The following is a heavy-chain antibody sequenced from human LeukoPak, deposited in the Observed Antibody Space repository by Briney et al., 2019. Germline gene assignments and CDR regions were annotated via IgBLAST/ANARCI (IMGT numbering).Heavy chain of an antibody. Sequence: TGGSLRLSCAASGFTFSSYSMNWVRQAPGQGLEWVSSISSSSSYIYYADSVKGRFTISRDNAKNSLYLQSNSLRAEDTAVYYCARARSYFDYWGQGTLVTVSS. J-gene: IGHJ4*02. CDR3: ARARSYFDY. V-gene: IGHV3-21*01. CDR1: GFTFSSYS. CDR2: ISSSSSYI.